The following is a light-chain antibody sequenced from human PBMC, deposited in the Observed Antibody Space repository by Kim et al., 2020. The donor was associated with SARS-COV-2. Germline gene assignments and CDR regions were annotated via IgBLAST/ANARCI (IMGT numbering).Light chain of an antibody. CDR3: QTWDGGTAVV. CDR2: QDI. J-gene: IGLJ3*02. Sequence: SPGQTAIITCSGDGLGDRYAVWFRQKPGRSPVLVIYQDIKRTSGIPERFSGSNSGNTATLTISGTQAMDEAEYYCQTWDGGTAVVFGGGTQLTVL. CDR1: GLGDRY. V-gene: IGLV3-1*01.